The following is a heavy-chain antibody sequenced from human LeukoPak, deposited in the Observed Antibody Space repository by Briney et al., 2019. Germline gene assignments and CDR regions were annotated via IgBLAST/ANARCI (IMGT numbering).Heavy chain of an antibody. CDR3: ARDPRNYYDSSGGRDAFDI. J-gene: IGHJ3*02. CDR1: GGSISSSSYY. D-gene: IGHD3-22*01. Sequence: SETLSLTCTVSGGSISSSSYYWGWIRQPPGKGLEWMGSIYYSGSTYYNPSLKSRVTISVDTSKNQFSLKLSSVTAADTAVYYCARDPRNYYDSSGGRDAFDIWGQGTMVTVSS. CDR2: IYYSGST. V-gene: IGHV4-39*07.